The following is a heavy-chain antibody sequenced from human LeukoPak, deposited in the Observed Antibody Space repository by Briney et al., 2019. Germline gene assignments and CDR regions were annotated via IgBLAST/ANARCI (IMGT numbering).Heavy chain of an antibody. V-gene: IGHV3-53*01. J-gene: IGHJ3*02. CDR1: GFTVSSNY. CDR2: IYSGGST. D-gene: IGHD1-26*01. Sequence: GGSLRLSCAASGFTVSSNYMSWVRQAPGKGLEWVSVIYSGGSTYYADSVKGRFTISRDNSKNTLYLQMNSLRAEDTAVYYCGREGGGYDVFDIGAKGTMVTVFS. CDR3: GREGGGYDVFDI.